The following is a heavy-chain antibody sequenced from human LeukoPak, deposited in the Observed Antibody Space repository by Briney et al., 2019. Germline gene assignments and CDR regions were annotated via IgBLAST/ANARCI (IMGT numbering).Heavy chain of an antibody. D-gene: IGHD5-24*01. Sequence: PSETLSLTCTVSGGSISSYYWSWIRQPPGKGLEWIGYIYTSGSTNYNPSLKSRVTISVDTSKNQFFLKLSSVTAADTAVYYCARGGDGYNYYFDYWGQGTLVTVSS. V-gene: IGHV4-4*09. J-gene: IGHJ4*02. CDR3: ARGGDGYNYYFDY. CDR2: IYTSGST. CDR1: GGSISSYY.